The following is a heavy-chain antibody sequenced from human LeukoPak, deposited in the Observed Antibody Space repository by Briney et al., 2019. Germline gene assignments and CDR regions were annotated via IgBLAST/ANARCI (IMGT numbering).Heavy chain of an antibody. J-gene: IGHJ4*02. CDR2: IYYSGST. V-gene: IGHV4-59*01. CDR1: GCSISTYY. Sequence: SETLSLTCTGSGCSISTYYWSWIRQPPGKGLEWIGYIYYSGSTNYNPSLKSRVTISVDTSKNQFSLKLSSVTAADTAVYYCARVGSGYDWGYFDYWGQGTLVTVSS. CDR3: ARVGSGYDWGYFDY. D-gene: IGHD5-12*01.